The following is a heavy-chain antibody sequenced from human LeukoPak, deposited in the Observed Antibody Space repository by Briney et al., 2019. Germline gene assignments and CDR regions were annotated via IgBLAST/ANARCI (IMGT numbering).Heavy chain of an antibody. V-gene: IGHV3-23*01. CDR2: ISGSGGST. Sequence: GGSLRLSCAASGFTFSSYAMSWVRQAPGKGLEWVSAISGSGGSTYYADSVKGRFTISRDNSKNTLYLQMNSLRAEDTAVYYCAKGGLRYFDWLLPNWFDPWGQGTLVTVSS. CDR1: GFTFSSYA. CDR3: AKGGLRYFDWLLPNWFDP. D-gene: IGHD3-9*01. J-gene: IGHJ5*02.